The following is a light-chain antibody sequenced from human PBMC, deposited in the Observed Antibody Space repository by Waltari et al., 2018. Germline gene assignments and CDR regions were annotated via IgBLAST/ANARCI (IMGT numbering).Light chain of an antibody. Sequence: QSALTQPASVSGSPGQSITISCTGSSSDVGRHDSVSWYQDHPGQAPKVIIFDVNNRPSGVSDRFSASKSGNTASLTISGLQAEDGATYYCSSQSIDDVLIFGGGTKLTVL. CDR2: DVN. J-gene: IGLJ2*01. V-gene: IGLV2-14*03. CDR3: SSQSIDDVLI. CDR1: SSDVGRHDS.